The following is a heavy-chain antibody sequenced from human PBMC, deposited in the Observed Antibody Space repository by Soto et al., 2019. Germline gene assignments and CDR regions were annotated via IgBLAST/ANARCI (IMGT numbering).Heavy chain of an antibody. CDR3: AATIAVAGTGAHLDY. CDR2: INHSGST. CDR1: GGSFSGYY. D-gene: IGHD6-19*01. J-gene: IGHJ4*02. V-gene: IGHV4-34*01. Sequence: SETLSLTCAVYGGSFSGYYWSWIRQPPGKGLEWIGEINHSGSTNYNPSLKSRVTISVDTSKNQFSLKLSSVTAADTAVYYCAATIAVAGTGAHLDYWGKGTLVTVSS.